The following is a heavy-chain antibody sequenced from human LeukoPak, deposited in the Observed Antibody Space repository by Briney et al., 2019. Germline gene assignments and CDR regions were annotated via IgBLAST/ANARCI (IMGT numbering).Heavy chain of an antibody. CDR3: ARAISGSYSRAFDI. V-gene: IGHV4-59*01. D-gene: IGHD1-26*01. CDR1: GGSISSYY. J-gene: IGHJ3*02. Sequence: SETLSLTCTVSGGSISSYYWSWIRQPPGKGLEWIGYIYYSGSTNYNPSLKSRVTISVDTSENQFSLKLSSVTAADTAVYYCARAISGSYSRAFDIWGQGTMVTVSS. CDR2: IYYSGST.